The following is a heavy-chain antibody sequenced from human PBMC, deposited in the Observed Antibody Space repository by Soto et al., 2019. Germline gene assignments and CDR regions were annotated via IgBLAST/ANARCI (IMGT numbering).Heavy chain of an antibody. CDR1: GDSVSSNSAA. CDR3: ARGVRKWLGRPSIYYYYMDV. D-gene: IGHD6-19*01. J-gene: IGHJ6*03. Sequence: SQTLSLTCAISGDSVSSNSAAWNWIRQSPSRGLEWLGRTYYRAKWYNDYAVSVKSRITINPDTSKNQFSMQLNSVTPEDTAVYYCARGVRKWLGRPSIYYYYMDVWGKGTTVTVSS. V-gene: IGHV6-1*01. CDR2: TYYRAKWYN.